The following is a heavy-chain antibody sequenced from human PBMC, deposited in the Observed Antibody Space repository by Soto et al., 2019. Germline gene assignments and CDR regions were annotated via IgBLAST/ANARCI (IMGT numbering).Heavy chain of an antibody. CDR3: ARHSKYWEADKSMYYYYYYMDV. D-gene: IGHD1-26*01. V-gene: IGHV4-59*08. CDR2: IYYSGST. CDR1: GGSISSYY. Sequence: SETLSLTCTVSGGSISSYYWSWIRQPPGKGLEWIGYIYYSGSTNYNPSLKSRVTISVDTSKNQFSLKLSSVTAADTAVYYCARHSKYWEADKSMYYYYYYMDVWGKGTTVTVSS. J-gene: IGHJ6*03.